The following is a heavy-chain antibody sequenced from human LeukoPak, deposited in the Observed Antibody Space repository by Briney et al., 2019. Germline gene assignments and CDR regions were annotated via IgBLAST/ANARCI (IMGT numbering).Heavy chain of an antibody. J-gene: IGHJ4*02. V-gene: IGHV1-46*01. CDR1: GYTFTSYY. D-gene: IGHD3-22*01. CDR2: INPSGGST. Sequence: ASVKVSCKASGYTFTSYYMHWVRQAPGQGLEWMGIINPSGGSTSYAQKFQGRVTMTRDTSTSTVYMELSRLRSDDTAVYYCARVPDPLVGIVAIDYWGQGTLVTVSS. CDR3: ARVPDPLVGIVAIDY.